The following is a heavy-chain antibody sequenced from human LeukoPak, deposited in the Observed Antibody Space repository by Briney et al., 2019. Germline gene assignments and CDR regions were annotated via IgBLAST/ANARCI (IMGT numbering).Heavy chain of an antibody. CDR2: IGTAGDT. CDR3: ARGYSGSYLIDY. Sequence: PGGSLRLSCAASGFTFSSYDMHWVRQAPGKGLEWVSAIGTAGDTYYPASVMGRFTISRENAKNSSYLIMISRRTEDTAVYYCARGYSGSYLIDYWGQGTLVTVSS. D-gene: IGHD1-26*01. V-gene: IGHV3-13*01. J-gene: IGHJ4*02. CDR1: GFTFSSYD.